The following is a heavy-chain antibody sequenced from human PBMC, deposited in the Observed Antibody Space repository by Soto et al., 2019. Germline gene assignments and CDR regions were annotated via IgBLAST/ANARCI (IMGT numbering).Heavy chain of an antibody. CDR1: GYTFTSYG. CDR3: ARTYYDILTGPTPTAWFDP. Sequence: QVQLVQSGAEVKKPGASVKVSCKASGYTFTSYGISWVRQAPGQGLEWMGWISAYNGNTNYAQKLQGRVTMTTDTPKRTAYMELRSLRSDDKAVYYCARTYYDILTGPTPTAWFDPWGQGTLVTVSS. D-gene: IGHD3-9*01. CDR2: ISAYNGNT. J-gene: IGHJ5*02. V-gene: IGHV1-18*01.